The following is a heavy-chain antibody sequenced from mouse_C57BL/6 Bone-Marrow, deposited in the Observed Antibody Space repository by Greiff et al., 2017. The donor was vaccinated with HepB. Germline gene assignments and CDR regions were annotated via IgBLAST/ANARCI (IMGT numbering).Heavy chain of an antibody. Sequence: EVQLVESGPGLVKPSQSLSLTCSVTGYSITSGYYWNWIRQFPGNKLEWMGYISYDGSNNYNPSLKNRISITRDTSKNQFFLKLNSVTTEDTATYYCAREGYYGNYLWGQGTTLTVSS. CDR1: GYSITSGYY. CDR3: AREGYYGNYL. V-gene: IGHV3-6*01. J-gene: IGHJ2*01. D-gene: IGHD2-1*01. CDR2: ISYDGSN.